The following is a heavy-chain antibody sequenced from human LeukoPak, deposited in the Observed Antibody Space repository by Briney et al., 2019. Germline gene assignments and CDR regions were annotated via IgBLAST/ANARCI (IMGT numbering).Heavy chain of an antibody. CDR1: GGSVSSYY. V-gene: IGHV4-59*02. Sequence: SETLSLTCTVSGGSVSSYYWSWIRQPPGKGLEWIGYIYYSGSTNYNPSLKSRVTTSVDTSKNQFSLKLSSVTAADTAVYYCARGGISRSLPAAMYPRYYYYMDVWGKGTTVTISS. CDR2: IYYSGST. D-gene: IGHD2-2*01. J-gene: IGHJ6*03. CDR3: ARGGISRSLPAAMYPRYYYYMDV.